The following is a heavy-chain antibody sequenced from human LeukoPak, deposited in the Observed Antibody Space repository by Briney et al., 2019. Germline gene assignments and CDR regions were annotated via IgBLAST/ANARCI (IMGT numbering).Heavy chain of an antibody. V-gene: IGHV3-74*01. J-gene: IGHJ4*02. D-gene: IGHD1-26*01. Sequence: GSLRLSCAASGFTFSSYWMHWVRQAPGKGLVWVSRINSEGSSTSYADSVKGRFTISRDNAKNTLYLQMNSLRAEDTAVYYCARVGYSGSYSTHFDYWGQGTLVTVSS. CDR3: ARVGYSGSYSTHFDY. CDR2: INSEGSST. CDR1: GFTFSSYW.